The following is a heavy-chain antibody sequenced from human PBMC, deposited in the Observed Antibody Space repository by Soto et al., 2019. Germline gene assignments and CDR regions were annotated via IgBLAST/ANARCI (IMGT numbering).Heavy chain of an antibody. J-gene: IGHJ6*02. CDR3: TTRPYGMDV. Sequence: PGGSLRLSCTASGFTFGDYAMSWVRQAPGKGLEWVGFIRSKAYGGTTEYAASVKGRFTISRDDSKSIAYLQMNSLKTEDTAVYYCTTRPYGMDVWGQGTTVTVPS. D-gene: IGHD1-1*01. V-gene: IGHV3-49*04. CDR1: GFTFGDYA. CDR2: IRSKAYGGTT.